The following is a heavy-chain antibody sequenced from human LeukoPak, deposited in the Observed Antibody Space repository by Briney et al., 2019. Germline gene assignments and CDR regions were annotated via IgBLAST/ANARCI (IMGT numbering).Heavy chain of an antibody. CDR1: GGSISSSSYY. J-gene: IGHJ4*02. CDR2: IYYSGST. Sequence: SETLSLTCTVSGGSISSSSYYWGWIRQPPGKGPEWIGSIYYSGSTYYNPSLKSRVTISVDTSKNQFSLKLSSVTAADTAVYYCARALTGAFDYWGQGTLVTVSS. D-gene: IGHD7-27*01. CDR3: ARALTGAFDY. V-gene: IGHV4-39*07.